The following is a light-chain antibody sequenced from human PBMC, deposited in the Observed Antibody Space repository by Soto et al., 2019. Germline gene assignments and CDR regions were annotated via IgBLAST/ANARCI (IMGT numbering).Light chain of an antibody. J-gene: IGLJ1*01. CDR2: DVS. Sequence: QSVLTQPASVSGSPGQSITISCTGTSSDIGSYNFVSWYQQYPGKAPKLMIYDVSNRPSGVSNRFSGSKSGNTASLTISGLQAEDEAEYYCCSYTSSSTYVFGGGTKVTVL. CDR1: SSDIGSYNF. V-gene: IGLV2-14*03. CDR3: CSYTSSSTYV.